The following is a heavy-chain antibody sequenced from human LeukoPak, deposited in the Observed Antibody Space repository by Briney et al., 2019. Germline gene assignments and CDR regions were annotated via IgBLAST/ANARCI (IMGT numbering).Heavy chain of an antibody. CDR3: ARGGYYYGSGSYSIPDY. J-gene: IGHJ4*02. Sequence: GASVKVSCKASGYTFTSYDINWVRQATGQGLEWMGWMNPNSGNTGYAQKFQGRVTITRNTSISTAYMELSSLRSEDTAVYYCARGGYYYGSGSYSIPDYWGQGTLVTVSS. D-gene: IGHD3-10*01. V-gene: IGHV1-8*01. CDR1: GYTFTSYD. CDR2: MNPNSGNT.